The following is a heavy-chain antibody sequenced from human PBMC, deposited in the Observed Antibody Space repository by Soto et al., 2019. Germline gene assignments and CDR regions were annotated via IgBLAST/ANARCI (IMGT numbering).Heavy chain of an antibody. D-gene: IGHD3-22*01. V-gene: IGHV3-23*01. Sequence: LRLSCAASGFTCSSYAMSWGRQAPGKGLEWVSAISGSGGSTSYADSVKGRFTISRDNSKNTLYLQMNSLRAEDTVVYYCAKENPDFNYDPRGFDIWGQGTMVTVSS. CDR1: GFTCSSYA. J-gene: IGHJ3*02. CDR3: AKENPDFNYDPRGFDI. CDR2: ISGSGGST.